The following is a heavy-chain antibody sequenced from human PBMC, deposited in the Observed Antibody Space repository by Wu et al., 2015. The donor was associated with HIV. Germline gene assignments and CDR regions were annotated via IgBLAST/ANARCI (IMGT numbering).Heavy chain of an antibody. CDR1: GNTFNA. CDR3: TRSTFAGGSDTWYSFDK. V-gene: IGHV1-69*12. Sequence: QVQLVQSGAEVKKPGSSVKISCKASGNTFNAINWVRQAPGQGLEWMGGIIPLFGTTDYAQIFQGRVTITADGSTTTAYMELSNLKSEDTAVYFCTRSTFAGGSDTWYSFDKWGRGTLVTVSS. J-gene: IGHJ4*02. D-gene: IGHD2-15*01. CDR2: IIPLFGTT.